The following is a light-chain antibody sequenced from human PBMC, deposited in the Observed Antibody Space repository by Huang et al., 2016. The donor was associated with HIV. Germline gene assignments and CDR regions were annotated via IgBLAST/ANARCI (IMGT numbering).Light chain of an antibody. V-gene: IGKV1-8*01. CDR3: QQYDIHPLT. CDR2: AAS. J-gene: IGKJ3*01. Sequence: IRMTQSPSSLSTSTGDRVTITCRANQDINNFLAWYQQRPGSVPKLLIYAASTLQSGVPSRFSGNGSGTDFTLTIGCLHSEDVATYYCQQYDIHPLTFGPGTRVDIK. CDR1: QDINNF.